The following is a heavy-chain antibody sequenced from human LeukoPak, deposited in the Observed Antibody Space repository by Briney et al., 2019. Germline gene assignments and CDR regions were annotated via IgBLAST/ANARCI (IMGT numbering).Heavy chain of an antibody. Sequence: ASVKVSSKASGYTFSYFGFSWVRQPPGQGLEWLGWISPYNGNTHYAQKVQGRVTMTTGTSTSTAYMELRSLRSDDTAVYYCARDRNSDYDYRLYYFDYWGQGTLVTVSS. CDR3: ARDRNSDYDYRLYYFDY. D-gene: IGHD5-12*01. J-gene: IGHJ4*02. V-gene: IGHV1-18*01. CDR2: ISPYNGNT. CDR1: GYTFSYFG.